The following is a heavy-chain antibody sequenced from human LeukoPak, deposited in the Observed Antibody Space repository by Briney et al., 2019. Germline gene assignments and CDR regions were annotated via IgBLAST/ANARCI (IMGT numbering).Heavy chain of an antibody. V-gene: IGHV3-23*01. Sequence: PGASLRLSCAASGFIFRNYAMSWVRQAPGKGLEWVSAITSNGDSTYYSDSVKGRFTISRDNSKNTLYVEMNSLRAEDTAMYYCAKWGDYDILTGYYVPDFWGQGTLVTVSS. J-gene: IGHJ4*02. CDR3: AKWGDYDILTGYYVPDF. CDR2: ITSNGDST. D-gene: IGHD3-9*01. CDR1: GFIFRNYA.